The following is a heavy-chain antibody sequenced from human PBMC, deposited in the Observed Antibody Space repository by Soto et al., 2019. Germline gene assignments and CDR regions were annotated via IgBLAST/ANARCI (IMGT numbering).Heavy chain of an antibody. D-gene: IGHD2-2*01. CDR2: ISYDGSNK. Sequence: GGSLRLSCAASGFTFSSYGMHWVRQAPGKGLEWVVVISYDGSNKYYADSVKGRFTISRDNSKNTLYLQMNSLRAEDTAVYYCAKDLEGCSSTSCYDFHNWFDPWGQGTLVTVSS. J-gene: IGHJ5*02. V-gene: IGHV3-30*18. CDR1: GFTFSSYG. CDR3: AKDLEGCSSTSCYDFHNWFDP.